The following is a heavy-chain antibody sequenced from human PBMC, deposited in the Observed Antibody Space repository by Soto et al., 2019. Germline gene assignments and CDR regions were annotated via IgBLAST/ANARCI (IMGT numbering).Heavy chain of an antibody. Sequence: QVQLVESGGGVVQPGRSLRLYCAASGFTFSSYAMHWVRQAPGKGLEWVAVISYDGSNKYYADSVKGRFTISRDNSKNTLYLQMNSLRAEDTAVYYCAREGLYYGSGLGAFDILGQGTMVTVSS. CDR3: AREGLYYGSGLGAFDI. J-gene: IGHJ3*02. D-gene: IGHD3-10*01. CDR2: ISYDGSNK. CDR1: GFTFSSYA. V-gene: IGHV3-30-3*01.